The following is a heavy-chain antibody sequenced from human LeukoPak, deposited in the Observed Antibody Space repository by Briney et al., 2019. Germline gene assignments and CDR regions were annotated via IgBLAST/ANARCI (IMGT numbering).Heavy chain of an antibody. CDR3: ARDSMTRRFLEWLLDY. D-gene: IGHD3-3*01. Sequence: SVKVSCKASGGTFSSYAISWVRQAPGQGLERMGGIIPIFGTANYAQKFQGRVTITADESTSTAYMELSSLRSEDTAVYYCARDSMTRRFLEWLLDYWGQGTLVTVSS. CDR1: GGTFSSYA. J-gene: IGHJ4*02. V-gene: IGHV1-69*13. CDR2: IIPIFGTA.